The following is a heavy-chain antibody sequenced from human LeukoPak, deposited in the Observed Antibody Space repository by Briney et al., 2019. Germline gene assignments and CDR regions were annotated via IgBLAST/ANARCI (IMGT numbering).Heavy chain of an antibody. CDR1: GLTFDDYA. CDR3: AKDSGSYYDAFDI. Sequence: PGRSLRLSCAASGLTFDDYAMHWVRQAPGKGLEWVSGISWNSGSIGYADSVKGRFTISRDNAKNSLYLQMNSLRAEDTALYYCAKDSGSYYDAFDIWGQGTMVTVSS. V-gene: IGHV3-9*01. D-gene: IGHD1-26*01. CDR2: ISWNSGSI. J-gene: IGHJ3*02.